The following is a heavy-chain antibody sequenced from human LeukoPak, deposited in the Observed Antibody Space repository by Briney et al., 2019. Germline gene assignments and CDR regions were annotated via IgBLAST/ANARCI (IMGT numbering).Heavy chain of an antibody. V-gene: IGHV4-4*09. Sequence: SETLSLTCTVSGGSISSYYWSWIRQPPGKGLEWIGYIYTSGSTNYNPSLKSRVTISVDTSKNQFSLKLSSVTAADTAVYYCARQTWELSYFDYWGQGTPVTVSS. CDR1: GGSISSYY. CDR3: ARQTWELSYFDY. D-gene: IGHD1-26*01. CDR2: IYTSGST. J-gene: IGHJ4*02.